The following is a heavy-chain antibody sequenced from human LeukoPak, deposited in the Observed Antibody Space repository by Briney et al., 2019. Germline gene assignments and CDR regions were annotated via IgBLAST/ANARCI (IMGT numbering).Heavy chain of an antibody. V-gene: IGHV1-18*01. CDR3: ARDLNGGSYYSAFDI. Sequence: EASVKVSCKASGYTFTSYGISWVRQAPGQGLEWMGWISAYNGNTNYAQKLQGRVTMTTDTSTSTAYMELRSLRSDDTAVYYCARDLNGGSYYSAFDIWGQGTMVTVSS. CDR2: ISAYNGNT. CDR1: GYTFTSYG. J-gene: IGHJ3*02. D-gene: IGHD1-26*01.